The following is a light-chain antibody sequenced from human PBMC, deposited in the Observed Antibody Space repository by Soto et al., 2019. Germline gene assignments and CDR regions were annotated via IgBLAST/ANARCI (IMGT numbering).Light chain of an antibody. V-gene: IGLV8-61*01. CDR2: STN. CDR3: VLYMGSGIWV. CDR1: SGSVSTNYY. J-gene: IGLJ3*02. Sequence: QTVVTQEPSFSVSPGGTVTLTCGLSSGSVSTNYYPSWYQQTPGQAPRTLIYSTNTRSSGVPDLFSGSILGNKAALTITGAQADDESDYYCVLYMGSGIWVFGGGTKLTVL.